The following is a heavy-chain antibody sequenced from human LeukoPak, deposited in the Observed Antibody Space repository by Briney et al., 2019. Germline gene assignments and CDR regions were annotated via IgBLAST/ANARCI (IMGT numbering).Heavy chain of an antibody. D-gene: IGHD2-2*01. CDR1: GYTFTSYD. V-gene: IGHV1-8*01. CDR3: ARGLPGGVVVPAAIREFNWFDP. Sequence: GASVKVSCKASGYTFTSYDIDWVRQATGQGLEWMGWMNPNSGNTGYAQKFQGRVTMTRNTSISTAYMELSSLRSEDTAVYYCARGLPGGVVVPAAIREFNWFDPWGQGTLVTVSS. J-gene: IGHJ5*02. CDR2: MNPNSGNT.